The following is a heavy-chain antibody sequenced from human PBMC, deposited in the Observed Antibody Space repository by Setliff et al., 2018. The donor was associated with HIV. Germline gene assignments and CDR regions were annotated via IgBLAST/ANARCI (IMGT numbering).Heavy chain of an antibody. D-gene: IGHD3-10*01. CDR1: GFTFDNAW. J-gene: IGHJ3*02. CDR3: VRDLLWAFDM. Sequence: PGGSLRLSCTVSGFTFDNAWMAWVRQAPGEGLEWVGHMNSKTRGGAPDYAAPVKGRFTISRDNAKNSLYLQMNSLRPEDTALYYCVRDLLWAFDMWGPGTMVTVSS. CDR2: MNSKTRGGAP. V-gene: IGHV3-15*01.